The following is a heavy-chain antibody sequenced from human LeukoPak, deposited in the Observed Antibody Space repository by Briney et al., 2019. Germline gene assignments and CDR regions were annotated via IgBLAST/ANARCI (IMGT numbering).Heavy chain of an antibody. V-gene: IGHV3-30*02. J-gene: IGHJ6*02. D-gene: IGHD3-10*01. CDR1: GFTFSGYG. CDR3: AKAPNYYGSGSYYTLYYYYGMDV. CDR2: IRYDGSNK. Sequence: PGGSLRLSCAASGFTFSGYGMHWVRQAPGKGLEWVAFIRYDGSNKYYADSVKGRFTISRDNSKNTLYLQMNSLRAEDTAVYCCAKAPNYYGSGSYYTLYYYYGMDVWGQGTTVTVSS.